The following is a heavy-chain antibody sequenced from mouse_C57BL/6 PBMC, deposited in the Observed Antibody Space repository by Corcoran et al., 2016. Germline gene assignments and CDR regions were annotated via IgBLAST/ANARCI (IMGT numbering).Heavy chain of an antibody. CDR3: APLYYYGSRYWYFDV. J-gene: IGHJ1*03. CDR1: GFNIKNTY. Sequence: EVQLQQSVAELVRPGASVKLSCTASGFNIKNTYMHWVKQRPEQGLEWIGRIDPANGNTKYAPKFQGKATITADTSSNTAYLQLSSLTSEDTAIYYCAPLYYYGSRYWYFDVWGTGTTVTVSS. V-gene: IGHV14-3*01. D-gene: IGHD1-1*01. CDR2: IDPANGNT.